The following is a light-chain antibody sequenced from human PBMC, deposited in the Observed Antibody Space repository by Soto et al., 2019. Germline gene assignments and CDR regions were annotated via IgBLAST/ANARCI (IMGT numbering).Light chain of an antibody. V-gene: IGLV2-14*01. CDR3: SSYTSSSTLV. J-gene: IGLJ1*01. CDR2: GVS. CDR1: SSDVGFYNY. Sequence: QSALTQPASVSGSPGQSITISCTGTSSDVGFYNYVSWYQQNPGKAPKLMLYGVSNRPSGVSNRLSGSKSGNTASLTISGLQAEDEGNYYCSSYTSSSTLVFGSGTKLTVL.